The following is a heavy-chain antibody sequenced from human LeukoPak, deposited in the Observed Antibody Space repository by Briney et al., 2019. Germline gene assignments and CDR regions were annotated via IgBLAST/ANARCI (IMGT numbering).Heavy chain of an antibody. CDR1: GFTFSSYS. D-gene: IGHD3-22*01. CDR2: ISSSSSTI. CDR3: ARRAVMSSGYEMDY. Sequence: PGGSLRLSCAASGFTFSSYSMNWVRQAPGKGLEWVSYISSSSSTIYYADSVKGRFTISRDNAKNSLYLQMNSLRAEDTAVYYCARRAVMSSGYEMDYWGQGTLVTVSS. J-gene: IGHJ4*02. V-gene: IGHV3-48*04.